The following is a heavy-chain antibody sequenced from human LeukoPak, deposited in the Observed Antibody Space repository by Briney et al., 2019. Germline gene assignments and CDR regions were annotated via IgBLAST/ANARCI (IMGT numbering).Heavy chain of an antibody. Sequence: PGGSLRLSCAASGFTFSRFGMNRVRQAPGKGLEWTSYISSSSSAIYYADSVKGRFTISRDNAKNSLYLQMSSLRDEDTAVYYCAQKGGTDHWGQGTLVTVSS. CDR2: ISSSSSAI. D-gene: IGHD2-15*01. CDR1: GFTFSRFG. V-gene: IGHV3-48*02. CDR3: AQKGGTDH. J-gene: IGHJ4*02.